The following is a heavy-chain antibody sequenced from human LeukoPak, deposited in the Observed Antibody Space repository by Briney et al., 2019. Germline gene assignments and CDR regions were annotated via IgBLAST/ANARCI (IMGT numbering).Heavy chain of an antibody. CDR2: IRYDGSNK. CDR1: GFTFSSYG. CDR3: AKAFFWSGPFQVDY. Sequence: GGSLRLSCAASGFTFSSYGMHWVRQAPGKGLEWVAFIRYDGSNKYYADSVNGRFTISRDNSKNTLSLQMNSLRAEDTAVYYCAKAFFWSGPFQVDYWGQGTLVTVSS. D-gene: IGHD3-3*01. V-gene: IGHV3-30*02. J-gene: IGHJ4*02.